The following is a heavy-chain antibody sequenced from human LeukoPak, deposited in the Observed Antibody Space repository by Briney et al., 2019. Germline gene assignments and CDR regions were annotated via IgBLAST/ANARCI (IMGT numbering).Heavy chain of an antibody. CDR3: ATANLGYCSGGSCFAYYFDY. CDR1: GGSISSYY. D-gene: IGHD2-15*01. J-gene: IGHJ4*02. Sequence: PSETLSLTCTVSGGSISSYYWSWIRQPPGKGLEWIGEINHSGSTNYNPSLKSRVTISVDTSKNQFSLKLSSVTAADTAVYYCATANLGYCSGGSCFAYYFDYWGQGTLVTVSS. V-gene: IGHV4-34*01. CDR2: INHSGST.